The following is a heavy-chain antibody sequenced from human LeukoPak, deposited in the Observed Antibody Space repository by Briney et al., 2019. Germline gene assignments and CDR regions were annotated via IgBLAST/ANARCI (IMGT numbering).Heavy chain of an antibody. V-gene: IGHV1-2*02. J-gene: IGHJ3*02. D-gene: IGHD3-10*01. Sequence: GASVKVSCKASGSTFTGYYMHWVRQAPGQGLEWIGWINLNSSGTNYAQKFHGRDTMTRDTSISTAYMELSRLRSDDTAVYYCAREGYYYGSGSSYRSGAFDIWGQGKMVTVSS. CDR1: GSTFTGYY. CDR3: AREGYYYGSGSSYRSGAFDI. CDR2: INLNSSGT.